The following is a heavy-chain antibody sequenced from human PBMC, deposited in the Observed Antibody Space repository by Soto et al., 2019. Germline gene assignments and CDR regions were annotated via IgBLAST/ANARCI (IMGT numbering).Heavy chain of an antibody. D-gene: IGHD5-12*01. CDR1: GFTFSSYW. J-gene: IGHJ4*02. Sequence: EVQLVESGGALVQPGGSLRLSCAASGFTFSSYWMRWVRQAPGEGLVWVSSIKSGGSSTNYADSVKGRFTISTDNTKKTNYLQMSMLRAEDTTVYYCERVGVATYDFDYWGQGTLVTVSS. CDR2: IKSGGSST. CDR3: ERVGVATYDFDY. V-gene: IGHV3-74*01.